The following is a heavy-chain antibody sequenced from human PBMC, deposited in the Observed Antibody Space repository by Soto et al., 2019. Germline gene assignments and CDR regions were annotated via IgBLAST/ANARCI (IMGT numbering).Heavy chain of an antibody. J-gene: IGHJ6*02. Sequence: GGSLRLSCAASGFTFSSYALSWVRQAPGKGLEWVSAISGSGGTTYYTDSVKGRFTISRDNSKNTLYLQMSSLRAEDTAVYYCAKGRARYCSGGSCYPVGYYGMDVWGQGTTVTVSS. CDR3: AKGRARYCSGGSCYPVGYYGMDV. CDR2: ISGSGGTT. V-gene: IGHV3-23*01. CDR1: GFTFSSYA. D-gene: IGHD2-15*01.